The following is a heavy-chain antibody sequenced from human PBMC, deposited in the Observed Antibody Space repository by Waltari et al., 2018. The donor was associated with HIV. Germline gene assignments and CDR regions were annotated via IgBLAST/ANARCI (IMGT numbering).Heavy chain of an antibody. V-gene: IGHV4-34*02. J-gene: IGHJ6*03. CDR2: INQSGRT. D-gene: IGHD4-4*01. Sequence: QVQLQQWGAGLVKPSDTLSLTCAVSGGSFNTYYWNWIRQSPGKGLEWIGEINQSGRTNYNPSLESRVTMSVDTSKNQFSLKLTSMTAADSAVYYCVRQRTVTTFSYYYLDVWGKGTTVTVSS. CDR3: VRQRTVTTFSYYYLDV. CDR1: GGSFNTYY.